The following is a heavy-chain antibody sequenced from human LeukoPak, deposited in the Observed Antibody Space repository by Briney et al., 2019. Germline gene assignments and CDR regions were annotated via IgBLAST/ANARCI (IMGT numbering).Heavy chain of an antibody. CDR2: ISSSSSYI. V-gene: IGHV3-21*01. CDR1: GFTFSSYS. CDR3: ARAPYSSSPVDY. Sequence: GGALRLSCAASGFTFSSYSMNWVRQAPGKGLEWVSSISSSSSYIYYADSVKGRFTISRDNAKNSLYLQMNSLRAEDTAVYYCARAPYSSSPVDYWGQGTLVTVSS. D-gene: IGHD6-6*01. J-gene: IGHJ4*02.